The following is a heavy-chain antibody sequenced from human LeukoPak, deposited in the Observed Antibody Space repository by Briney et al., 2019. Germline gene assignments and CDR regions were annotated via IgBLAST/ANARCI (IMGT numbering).Heavy chain of an antibody. V-gene: IGHV1-24*01. D-gene: IGHD4-23*01. CDR1: GYTLTELS. CDR3: ATGFPSYGGNSEFDY. J-gene: IGHJ4*02. Sequence: ASVKVSCKVSGYTLTELSMHWVRPAPGKGLEGMGGFDPEDGETIYAQKFQGRVTMTEDTSTDTAYMELSRLRSEDTAVYYCATGFPSYGGNSEFDYWGQGTLVTV. CDR2: FDPEDGET.